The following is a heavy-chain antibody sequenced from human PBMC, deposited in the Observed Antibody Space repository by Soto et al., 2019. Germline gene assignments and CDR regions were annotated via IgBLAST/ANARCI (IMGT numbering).Heavy chain of an antibody. D-gene: IGHD1-1*01. J-gene: IGHJ4*02. CDR1: GFTFSSYA. CDR2: INGGGDST. V-gene: IGHV3-23*01. CDR3: ARGWTFDL. Sequence: EVLLLESGGGLVQPGGSLRLSCAASGFTFSSYAMSWVRQAPGKGLEWVSGINGGGDSTYFADSVRGGFTISRDNSKNTLFLQMNSLRAEDTAVYYCARGWTFDLWGQGTLVTVSS.